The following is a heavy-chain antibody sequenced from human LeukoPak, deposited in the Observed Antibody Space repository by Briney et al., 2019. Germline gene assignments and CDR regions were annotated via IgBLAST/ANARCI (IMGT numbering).Heavy chain of an antibody. CDR2: INHSGST. CDR3: ARGVEGYCSSTSCYPYYHYYYYMDV. Sequence: SETLSLTCAVYGGSFSGYYWSWIRQPPGKGLEWIGEINHSGSTNYNPSLKSRVTISVDTSKNQFSLKLSSVTAADTAVYYCARGVEGYCSSTSCYPYYHYYYYMDVWGKGTTVTVSS. J-gene: IGHJ6*03. CDR1: GGSFSGYY. V-gene: IGHV4-34*01. D-gene: IGHD2-2*01.